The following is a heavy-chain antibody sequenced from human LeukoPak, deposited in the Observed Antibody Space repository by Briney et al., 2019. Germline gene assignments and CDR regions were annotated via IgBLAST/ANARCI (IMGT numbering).Heavy chain of an antibody. J-gene: IGHJ3*02. CDR2: VHYSGTT. CDR3: ARDLAYRSSLRGTFDI. Sequence: SETLSLTCTVSDGSITNYDWSWVRQPPGKGLEFIGHVHYSGTTNYNPPLKSRVTISVDTSKNQFSLKLSSVTAADTAVYYCARDLAYRSSLRGTFDIWGQGTKVTVSS. D-gene: IGHD6-19*01. CDR1: DGSITNYD. V-gene: IGHV4-59*01.